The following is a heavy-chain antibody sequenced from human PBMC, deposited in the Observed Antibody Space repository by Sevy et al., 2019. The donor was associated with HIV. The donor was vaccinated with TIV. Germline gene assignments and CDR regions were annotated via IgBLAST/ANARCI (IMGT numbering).Heavy chain of an antibody. J-gene: IGHJ4*02. CDR2: ISYDGTDN. D-gene: IGHD6-19*01. Sequence: GGSLRLSCAASGFTFSSYAMTWVRQAPGKGLDWVTFISYDGTDNYYADSVKGRFTISRDNSKNTLDLQMNSLRPEDTAIYYCARDGVSSGWYRGYYFDNWGQGTLVTVSS. V-gene: IGHV3-30*04. CDR1: GFTFSSYA. CDR3: ARDGVSSGWYRGYYFDN.